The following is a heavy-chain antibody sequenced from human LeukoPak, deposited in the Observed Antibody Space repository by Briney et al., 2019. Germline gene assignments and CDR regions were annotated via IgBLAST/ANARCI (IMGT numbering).Heavy chain of an antibody. J-gene: IGHJ4*02. V-gene: IGHV3-74*01. CDR3: ARLGTTYDF. Sequence: GGSLTLSCAASGFTFSSHWMHWVRQAPGKGLVWASHINTDGSTTNYADSVKGRFTISRDNAKNTLYLQMTSLSVDDTAVYYCARLGTTYDFWGQGTLVTVSS. CDR2: INTDGSTT. D-gene: IGHD7-27*01. CDR1: GFTFSSHW.